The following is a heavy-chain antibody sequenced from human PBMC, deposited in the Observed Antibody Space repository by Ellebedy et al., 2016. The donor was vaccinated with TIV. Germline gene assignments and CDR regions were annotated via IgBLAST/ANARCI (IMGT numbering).Heavy chain of an antibody. D-gene: IGHD2-15*01. CDR2: IYYSGST. J-gene: IGHJ4*02. V-gene: IGHV4-39*07. Sequence: SETLSLTCTVSGGSISSSSYYWGWIRQPPGKRLEWIGSIYYSGSTNYNPSLKSRVTISVDTSKNQFSLKLSSVTAADTAVYYCASYRVKCSGGSCYSGFDYWGQGTLVTVSS. CDR3: ASYRVKCSGGSCYSGFDY. CDR1: GGSISSSSYY.